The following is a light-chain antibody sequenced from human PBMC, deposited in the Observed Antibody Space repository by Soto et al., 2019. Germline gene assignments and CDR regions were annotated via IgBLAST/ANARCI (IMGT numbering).Light chain of an antibody. J-gene: IGKJ1*01. V-gene: IGKV3-15*01. CDR1: QSISSS. CDR2: GAS. CDR3: QQYNNWPKT. Sequence: DIVMTQSAAALSVSPGERATLSCRASQSISSSLAWYQEKPGQAPRLLIYGASTRATGIPARFSGSGSGTEFSLRISSLQSEDFAVYYCQQYNNWPKTFGQGTKVDI.